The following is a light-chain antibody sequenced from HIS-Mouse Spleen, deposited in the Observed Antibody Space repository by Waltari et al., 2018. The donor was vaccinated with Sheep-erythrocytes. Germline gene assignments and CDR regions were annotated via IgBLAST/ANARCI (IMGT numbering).Light chain of an antibody. CDR2: EVS. Sequence: QSALTQPPSASGSPGQSVPIPCLGTSTDVGGYHYVSWYQQHPGKAPKPMMYEVSKRTAGVPDRCSGSKSGNTASLTVSGLQAEYEADYYCSSYAGSNNYVFGTGTKVTVL. CDR1: STDVGGYHY. J-gene: IGLJ1*01. V-gene: IGLV2-8*01. CDR3: SSYAGSNNYV.